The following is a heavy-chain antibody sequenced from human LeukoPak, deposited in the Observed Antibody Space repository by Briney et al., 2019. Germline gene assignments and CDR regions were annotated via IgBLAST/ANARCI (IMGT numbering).Heavy chain of an antibody. CDR1: GGTFSSYA. Sequence: SVKVSCKASGGTFSSYAISWVRQAPGQGLEWMGRIIPTLGIANYAQKFQGRVTITADKSTSTAYMELSSLRSKDTAVYYCARSWGSEAWYFDYWGQGTLVTVSS. CDR3: ARSWGSEAWYFDY. V-gene: IGHV1-69*04. J-gene: IGHJ4*02. CDR2: IIPTLGIA. D-gene: IGHD3-16*01.